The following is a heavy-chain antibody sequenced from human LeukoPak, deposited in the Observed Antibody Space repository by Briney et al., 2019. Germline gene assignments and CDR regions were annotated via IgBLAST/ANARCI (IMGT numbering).Heavy chain of an antibody. CDR3: ARQKRWFDP. CDR1: GGSFSGYY. CDR2: INHSGST. V-gene: IGHV4-34*01. J-gene: IGHJ5*02. Sequence: SETLSLTCAVYGGSFSGYYWSWIRQPPGKGLEWIGEINHSGSTNYNPSFKSRVTISVDTSKNQFSLKLSSVTAADTAVYYCARQKRWFDPWGQGTLVTVSS.